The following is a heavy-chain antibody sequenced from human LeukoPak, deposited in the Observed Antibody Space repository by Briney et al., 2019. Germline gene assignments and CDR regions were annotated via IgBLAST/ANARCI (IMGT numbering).Heavy chain of an antibody. CDR2: ISSSGSTI. CDR1: GFTFSDYY. D-gene: IGHD2-2*01. V-gene: IGHV3-11*01. CDR3: ARVWEPAAPFDP. J-gene: IGHJ5*02. Sequence: GGTLRLSCAASGFTFSDYYMSWIRQAPGKGLEWVSYISSSGSTIYYADSVKGRFTISRDNAKNSLYLQMNSLRAEDTAVYYCARVWEPAAPFDPWGQGTLVTVSS.